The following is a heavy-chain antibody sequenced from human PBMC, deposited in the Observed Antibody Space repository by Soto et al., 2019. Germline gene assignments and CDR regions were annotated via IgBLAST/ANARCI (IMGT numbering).Heavy chain of an antibody. D-gene: IGHD6-19*01. CDR3: TTEASGWYWEATTPVDC. V-gene: IGHV3-15*01. J-gene: IGHJ4*02. Sequence: EVQLVESGGGLVNPGGSLRLSCAASGFTFSNAWMTWVRQAPGKGLEWVGRIKSKTDGGTTDYAAPVKGRFTISRDDSKNTLFLQMISLKTEDTAVYYCTTEASGWYWEATTPVDCWGQGTLVTVSS. CDR2: IKSKTDGGTT. CDR1: GFTFSNAW.